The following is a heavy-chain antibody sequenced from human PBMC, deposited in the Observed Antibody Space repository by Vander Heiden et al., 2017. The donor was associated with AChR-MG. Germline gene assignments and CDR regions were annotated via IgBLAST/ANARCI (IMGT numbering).Heavy chain of an antibody. Sequence: QVQLVESGGGVVQPGRSLRLSCAASGFTFSSYAMHWVRQAPGKGLEWVAVISYDGSNKYYADSVKGRFTISRDNSKNTLYLQMNSLRAEDTAVYYCARAPERWEVAADYKHAEYFQHWGQGTLVTLSS. CDR1: GFTFSSYA. V-gene: IGHV3-30-3*01. CDR2: ISYDGSNK. D-gene: IGHD2-15*01. J-gene: IGHJ1*01. CDR3: ARAPERWEVAADYKHAEYFQH.